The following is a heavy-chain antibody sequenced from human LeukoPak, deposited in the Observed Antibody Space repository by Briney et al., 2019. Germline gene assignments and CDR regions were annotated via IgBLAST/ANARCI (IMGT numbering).Heavy chain of an antibody. CDR2: IRGSGDST. Sequence: GGSLRLSCAASGFTFSSYDMSWVRQAPGKGLEWVSAIRGSGDSTYYADSVKGRFTISRDSSKNTLYLQMNSLRAEDTAVYYCARYGGDSYGYYYGMDVWGQGTTVTVSS. CDR1: GFTFSSYD. CDR3: ARYGGDSYGYYYGMDV. V-gene: IGHV3-23*01. D-gene: IGHD5-18*01. J-gene: IGHJ6*02.